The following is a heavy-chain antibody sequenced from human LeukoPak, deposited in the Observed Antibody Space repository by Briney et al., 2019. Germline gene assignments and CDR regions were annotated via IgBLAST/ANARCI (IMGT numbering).Heavy chain of an antibody. J-gene: IGHJ4*02. CDR3: AKNVLLSSSWYEPDY. D-gene: IGHD6-13*01. CDR2: IFRSSSYI. V-gene: IGHV3-21*04. CDR1: GFTVSSNY. Sequence: KAGGSLRLSCAASGFTVSSNYMSWVRQAPGKGLEWVSFIFRSSSYIYYADSVKGRFTISRDNAKNSLYLQMNSLRAEDTAVYYCAKNVLLSSSWYEPDYWGQGTLVTVSS.